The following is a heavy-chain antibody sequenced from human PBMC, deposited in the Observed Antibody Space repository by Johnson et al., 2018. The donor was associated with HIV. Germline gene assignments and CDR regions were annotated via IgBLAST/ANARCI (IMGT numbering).Heavy chain of an antibody. D-gene: IGHD6-6*01. CDR3: ARDRAPVYSSSSSPFDAFDI. CDR1: GFTFSSYG. Sequence: QVQVVESGGGVVQPVGSLRLSCAASGFTFSSYGMHWVRPAPGKGLEWVAFSRYDGRHKYSVDSVKGRFTISRDNSKNPLYLQMNSLRADDTAVYYCARDRAPVYSSSSSPFDAFDIWGQGTMVTVSS. V-gene: IGHV3-30*02. J-gene: IGHJ3*02. CDR2: SRYDGRHK.